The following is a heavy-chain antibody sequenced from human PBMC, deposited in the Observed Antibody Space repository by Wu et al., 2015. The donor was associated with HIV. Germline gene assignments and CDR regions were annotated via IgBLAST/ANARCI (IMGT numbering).Heavy chain of an antibody. Sequence: QSGPETKKPGASVKVSCQAFGYTFNTYGVSWLRQAPGQGLEWMGWMNPNSGNTGYAQKFQGRVTMTRNTSIGTAYMELSSLRSEDTAVYYCARGNCGGDCSSFYYYYYGMDIWGQGTTVTVSS. V-gene: IGHV1-8*01. CDR1: GYTFNTYG. CDR2: MNPNSGNT. CDR3: ARGNCGGDCSSFYYYYYGMDI. D-gene: IGHD2-21*02. J-gene: IGHJ6*02.